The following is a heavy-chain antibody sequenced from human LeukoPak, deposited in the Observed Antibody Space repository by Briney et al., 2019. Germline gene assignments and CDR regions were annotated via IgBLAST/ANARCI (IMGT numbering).Heavy chain of an antibody. Sequence: GGSLRLSCAASGFTFSSYSMSWVRQAPGKGLEWVSYIGTSTSTIYYADSVRGRFTISRDNAQNSLYLQMNSLRADDTAMYYCARAGFWSGYSVYWGQGTLVTVSS. V-gene: IGHV3-48*01. CDR2: IGTSTSTI. CDR1: GFTFSSYS. D-gene: IGHD3-3*01. CDR3: ARAGFWSGYSVY. J-gene: IGHJ4*02.